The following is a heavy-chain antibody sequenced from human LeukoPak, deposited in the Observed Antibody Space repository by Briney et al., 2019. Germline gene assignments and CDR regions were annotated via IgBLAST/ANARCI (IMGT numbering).Heavy chain of an antibody. V-gene: IGHV4-59*03. CDR1: GGSISGYY. Sequence: SETLSLTCTVSGGSISGYYWSWIRQPPGKGLEWIGYIYSSGSASYNPSLISRVTILVDTSKNQFSLTLTSVTAADTAVYYCARLHASRAEEFDPWGQGTLATVSS. J-gene: IGHJ5*02. CDR3: ARLHASRAEEFDP. CDR2: IYSSGSA. D-gene: IGHD3-16*01.